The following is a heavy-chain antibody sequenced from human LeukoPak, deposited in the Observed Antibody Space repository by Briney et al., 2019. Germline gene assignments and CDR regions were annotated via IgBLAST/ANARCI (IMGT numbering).Heavy chain of an antibody. V-gene: IGHV3-30*04. CDR2: ISSDGSVK. J-gene: IGHJ4*02. CDR3: AKDLANYGSFDH. CDR1: GFTFTTYA. Sequence: GGSLRLSCAASGFTFTTYAMHRVRQAPGKGLEWVAIISSDGSVKYYPDSVKGRFTISRDNPKNTVYLQMNSLRSEDTAVYYCAKDLANYGSFDHWGQGTLATVSS. D-gene: IGHD4/OR15-4a*01.